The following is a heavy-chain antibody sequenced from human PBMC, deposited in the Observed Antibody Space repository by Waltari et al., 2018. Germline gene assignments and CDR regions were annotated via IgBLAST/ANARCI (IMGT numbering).Heavy chain of an antibody. D-gene: IGHD2-15*01. CDR2: IYHSGST. CDR3: ARSLVVAATNWFDP. Sequence: QVQLQESGPGLVKPSETLSLTCTVSGYSISSGYYWGWIRQPPGKGLEWIGSIYHSGSTYYNPSLKSRVTISVDTSKNQFSRKLSSVTAADTTVYYCARSLVVAATNWFDPWGQGTLVTVSS. V-gene: IGHV4-38-2*02. J-gene: IGHJ5*02. CDR1: GYSISSGYY.